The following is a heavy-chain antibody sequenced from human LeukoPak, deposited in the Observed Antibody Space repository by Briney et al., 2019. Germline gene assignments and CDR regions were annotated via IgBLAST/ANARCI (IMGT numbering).Heavy chain of an antibody. CDR1: GYTLTELS. J-gene: IGHJ6*03. CDR2: FDHAGGET. CDR3: ATAYYYGSGSSIGHGLNYYYYYMDV. D-gene: IGHD3-10*01. V-gene: IGHV1-24*01. Sequence: ASVKVSCKVSGYTLTELSMDGLRQAPGKGLEWMGGFDHAGGETVYAQRLQGRVTMTEDTSTDTAYMELSSLRSEDTAVYYCATAYYYGSGSSIGHGLNYYYYYMDVWGKGTTVTI.